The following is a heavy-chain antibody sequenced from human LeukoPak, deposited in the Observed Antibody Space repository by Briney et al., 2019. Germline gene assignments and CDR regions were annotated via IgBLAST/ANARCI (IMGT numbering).Heavy chain of an antibody. Sequence: PSETLSLTCTVSGASIRSYYWSWIRQPPGKGLECIGYTYYTGSTNYNYNPSLKGRVTISVDTSKNQFSLKLSSVTAADTAAYYCARHGPRRDGYNYDYWGPGTLVTVSS. CDR2: TYYTGSTNY. D-gene: IGHD5-24*01. CDR1: GASIRSYY. J-gene: IGHJ4*02. V-gene: IGHV4-59*08. CDR3: ARHGPRRDGYNYDY.